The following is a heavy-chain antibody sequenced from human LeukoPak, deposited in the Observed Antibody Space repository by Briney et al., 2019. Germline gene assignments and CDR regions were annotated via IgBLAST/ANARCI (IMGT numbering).Heavy chain of an antibody. V-gene: IGHV3-23*01. Sequence: PGGSLRLSCAASGFTFSSYAMSWVRQAPGKGLEWVSAISGSGGSTYYADSVKGHFTISRDNSKNTLYLQMNGLRAEDTAVYYCATFEYSSSWYYFDYWGQGTLVTVSS. CDR3: ATFEYSSSWYYFDY. CDR1: GFTFSSYA. D-gene: IGHD6-13*01. CDR2: ISGSGGST. J-gene: IGHJ4*02.